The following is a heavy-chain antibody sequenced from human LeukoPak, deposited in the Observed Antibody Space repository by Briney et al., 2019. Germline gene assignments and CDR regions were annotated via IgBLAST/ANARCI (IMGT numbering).Heavy chain of an antibody. CDR3: ARVPGGGDNYYYYYYMDV. D-gene: IGHD3-16*01. V-gene: IGHV1-8*02. CDR2: MNPNSGNT. J-gene: IGHJ6*03. CDR1: GYSFTSYW. Sequence: GESLKISCKGSGYSFTSYWIGWVRQMPGKGLGWMGWMNPNSGNTGYAQKFQGRVTMTRNTSISTAYMELSSLRSEDTAVYYCARVPGGGDNYYYYYYMDVWGKGTTVTVSS.